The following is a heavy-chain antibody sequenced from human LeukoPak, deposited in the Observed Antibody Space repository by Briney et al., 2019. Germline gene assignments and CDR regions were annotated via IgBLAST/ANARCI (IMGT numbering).Heavy chain of an antibody. Sequence: GGSLRLSCAASGFTFSSYWMSWVRQAPGKGLEWVANIKQDGSGKYYVDSVKGRFTISRDNAKNSLYLQMNSLRAEDTAVYYCAREITIFGVVPDDAFDIWGQGTMVTVSS. CDR2: IKQDGSGK. CDR1: GFTFSSYW. D-gene: IGHD3-3*01. CDR3: AREITIFGVVPDDAFDI. J-gene: IGHJ3*02. V-gene: IGHV3-7*01.